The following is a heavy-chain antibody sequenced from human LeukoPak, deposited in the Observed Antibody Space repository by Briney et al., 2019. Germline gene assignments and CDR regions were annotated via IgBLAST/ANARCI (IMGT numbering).Heavy chain of an antibody. CDR2: IYYSGST. J-gene: IGHJ6*02. CDR1: GGSISSGGYY. Sequence: SQTLSLTCTVSGGSISSGGYYWSWIRQHPGKGLEWIGYIYYSGSTYYNPSLKSRVTISVDTSKNQFSLKLSSVTAADTAVYYCARGGYGDNYGMDVWSQGTTVTVSS. D-gene: IGHD4-17*01. V-gene: IGHV4-31*03. CDR3: ARGGYGDNYGMDV.